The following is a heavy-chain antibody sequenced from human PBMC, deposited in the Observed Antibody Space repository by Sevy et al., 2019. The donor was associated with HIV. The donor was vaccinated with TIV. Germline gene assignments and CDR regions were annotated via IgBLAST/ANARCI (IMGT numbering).Heavy chain of an antibody. D-gene: IGHD1-1*01. J-gene: IGHJ4*02. V-gene: IGHV3-53*01. CDR3: ATDEGSDWTFDN. Sequence: EGSLRLSCAASGFTVSSYYMSWVRQAPGKELEWVSLITSGGRTYYSDSVKGRFAVSRDNSKNTLYLQMNSLRAEDTALYYCATDEGSDWTFDNWGQGALVTVSS. CDR1: GFTVSSYY. CDR2: ITSGGRT.